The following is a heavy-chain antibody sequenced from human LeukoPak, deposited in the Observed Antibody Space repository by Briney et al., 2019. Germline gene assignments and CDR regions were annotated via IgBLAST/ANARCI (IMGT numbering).Heavy chain of an antibody. D-gene: IGHD1-26*01. J-gene: IGHJ5*02. CDR2: IYYSGST. Sequence: SETLSLTCTVSGGSISSSNYYWSWIRQPAGKGLEWIGSIYYSGSTYYNPSLKSRVTISVDTSKNQFSLKLSSVTAADTAVYYCASPGGANIGGYNWFDPWGQGTLVTVSS. CDR1: GGSISSSNYY. V-gene: IGHV4-39*01. CDR3: ASPGGANIGGYNWFDP.